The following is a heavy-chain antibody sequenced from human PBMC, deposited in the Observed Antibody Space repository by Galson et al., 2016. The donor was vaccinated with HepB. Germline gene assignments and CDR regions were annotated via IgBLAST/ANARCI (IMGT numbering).Heavy chain of an antibody. Sequence: SLRLSCAASGFTFSSFWMHWVRQAPGKGLEWVALMSYEENNKYYADSVKGRFIISRDNSKNTLYLQMNSLRHEDTAVYYCAVEEMATTCYRHWGQGTLVTVSS. CDR3: AVEEMATTCYRH. CDR1: GFTFSSFW. CDR2: MSYEENNK. D-gene: IGHD5-24*01. V-gene: IGHV3-30-3*01. J-gene: IGHJ4*02.